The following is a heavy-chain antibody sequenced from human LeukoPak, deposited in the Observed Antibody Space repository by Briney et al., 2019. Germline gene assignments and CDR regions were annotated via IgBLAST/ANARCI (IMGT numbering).Heavy chain of an antibody. CDR2: ISSSGSTI. J-gene: IGHJ4*02. CDR3: VRDYRACFDY. V-gene: IGHV3-11*01. D-gene: IGHD3-16*02. CDR1: EFTFSDYY. Sequence: GGSLRLSCAGSEFTFSDYYMSWIRQAPGKGLEWVSYISSSGSTIYYADSVKGRFTISRDNAKNSLYLQMNSLRAEDTAVYYCVRDYRACFDYWGQGTLVTVSS.